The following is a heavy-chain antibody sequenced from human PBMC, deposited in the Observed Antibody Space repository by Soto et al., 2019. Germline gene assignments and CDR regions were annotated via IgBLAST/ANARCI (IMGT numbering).Heavy chain of an antibody. J-gene: IGHJ4*02. D-gene: IGHD6-13*01. V-gene: IGHV1-18*04. CDR3: ARAPQTVAGAGIWY. Sequence: SVKVXXKASGYTFTSYGISWVRQAPGQGLXXXXXXXXXXXXXXXXQKLQGRVTMTTDTSTNTAYMELRSLRSDDTAVYYCARAPQTVAGAGIWYWGQGTLVTVSS. CDR1: GYTFTSYG. CDR2: XXXXXXXX.